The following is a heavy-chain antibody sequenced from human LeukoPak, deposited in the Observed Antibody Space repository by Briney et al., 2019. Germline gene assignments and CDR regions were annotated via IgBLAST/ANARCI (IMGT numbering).Heavy chain of an antibody. J-gene: IGHJ6*03. CDR3: ASCGSSTSWYFMDV. CDR1: GGTFSSYA. CDR2: IIPIFGTA. Sequence: ASVKVSCKASGGTFSSYAISWVRQAPRQGLEWMGRIIPIFGTANYAQKFQGRVTITTDESTSTAYMELSSLRSEDTAVYYCASCGSSTSWYFMDVWGKGTTVTVSS. V-gene: IGHV1-69*05. D-gene: IGHD2-2*01.